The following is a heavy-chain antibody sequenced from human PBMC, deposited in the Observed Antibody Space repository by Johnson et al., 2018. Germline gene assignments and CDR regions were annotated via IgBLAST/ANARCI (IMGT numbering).Heavy chain of an antibody. V-gene: IGHV3-30*18. CDR3: AKDLMDNYGSVYGMDV. CDR2: ISYDGSNK. Sequence: QVQLVESGGGLVQPGGSLRLSCAASGFSFSTYAMRWVRQAPGTGLEWVALISYDGSNKYYADSVKGRFTISRDNSKNTLYLQMNSLRAEDTAVYYCAKDLMDNYGSVYGMDVWGQGTTVTVSS. J-gene: IGHJ6*02. CDR1: GFSFSTYA. D-gene: IGHD3-10*01.